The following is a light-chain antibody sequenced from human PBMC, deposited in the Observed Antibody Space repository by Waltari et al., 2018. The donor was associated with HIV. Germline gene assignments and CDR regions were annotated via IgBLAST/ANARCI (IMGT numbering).Light chain of an antibody. V-gene: IGLV2-8*01. CDR2: DVT. CDR1: SSDVGSFKY. Sequence: QSALTQPPSASGSPGQSVTISCTRTSSDVGSFKYVSWYQQNPGKAPKLMIYDVTKWPSGVPDRFSGSKSGNTASLTVSGLQAEDEADYYCSSYGGGNTVLFGGGTRLTVL. CDR3: SSYGGGNTVL. J-gene: IGLJ3*02.